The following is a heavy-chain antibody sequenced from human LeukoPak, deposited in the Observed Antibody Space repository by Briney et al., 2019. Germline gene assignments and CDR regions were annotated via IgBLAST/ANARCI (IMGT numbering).Heavy chain of an antibody. V-gene: IGHV1-24*01. Sequence: ASVQVSRQVSGYTLPELSMHGLRPAPAKGLEWMGGFDPEDGETIYAQKFQGRVTMTEDTSTDTAYMELSSLRSEDTAVYYCATDPTPLGIAVAGDYWGQGTLVTVSS. CDR1: GYTLPELS. J-gene: IGHJ4*02. CDR3: ATDPTPLGIAVAGDY. CDR2: FDPEDGET. D-gene: IGHD6-19*01.